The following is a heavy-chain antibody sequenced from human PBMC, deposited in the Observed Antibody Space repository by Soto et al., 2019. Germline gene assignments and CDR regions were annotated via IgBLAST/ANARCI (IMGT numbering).Heavy chain of an antibody. D-gene: IGHD1-26*01. CDR3: ARVTFLIVGSVFSTPFDF. CDR1: GASVSGGGLS. V-gene: IGHV4-61*08. Sequence: SETLSLTCSVAGASVSGGGLSWIWIQHPPGKGLEWIGSISYSGSTTYYPSLRSRVTISVDTSKNQFSLRLNSVTAADTAIYFCARVTFLIVGSVFSTPFDFWGQGTLVTVSS. J-gene: IGHJ4*02. CDR2: ISYSGST.